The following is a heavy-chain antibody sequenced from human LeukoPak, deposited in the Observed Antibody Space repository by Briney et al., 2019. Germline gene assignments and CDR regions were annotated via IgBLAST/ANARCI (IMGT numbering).Heavy chain of an antibody. CDR1: GYTFTSYD. Sequence: WASVKVSCKASGYTFTSYDINRVRQATGQGLEWMGWMNPNSGNTGYAQKFQGRVTMTRNTSISTAYMELSSLRSEDTAVYCCASLAHCGGDCSFFWGQGTLVTVSS. CDR3: ASLAHCGGDCSFF. D-gene: IGHD2-21*02. V-gene: IGHV1-8*01. CDR2: MNPNSGNT. J-gene: IGHJ4*02.